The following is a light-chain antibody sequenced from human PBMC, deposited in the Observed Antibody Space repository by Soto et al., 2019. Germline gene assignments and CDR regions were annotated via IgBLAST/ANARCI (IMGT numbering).Light chain of an antibody. CDR2: EAS. CDR3: QQRSTWPRA. Sequence: EIVLTQSPATLSLSPGGSATLSCRASQSVSTYLAWYQQKPGQAPRLLIYEASSRATGIPARFSGSGSGTEFTLTLTSLQPEDFAVYYCQQRSTWPRAFGQGTKLEIK. V-gene: IGKV3-11*01. J-gene: IGKJ2*01. CDR1: QSVSTY.